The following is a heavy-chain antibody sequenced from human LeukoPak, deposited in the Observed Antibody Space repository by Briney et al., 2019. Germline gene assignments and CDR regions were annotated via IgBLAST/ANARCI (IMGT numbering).Heavy chain of an antibody. CDR1: GFTFSSYA. CDR3: AKGSLGSWYFFDY. D-gene: IGHD6-13*01. Sequence: GGSLRVSCAASGFTFSSYAMSWVRQAPGKGPEWVSTISGSGGNTYYADSVKGRFTITRDNSKNTLWLQMNSLRAEDTAVYYCAKGSLGSWYFFDYWGQGTLVTVSS. J-gene: IGHJ4*02. V-gene: IGHV3-23*01. CDR2: ISGSGGNT.